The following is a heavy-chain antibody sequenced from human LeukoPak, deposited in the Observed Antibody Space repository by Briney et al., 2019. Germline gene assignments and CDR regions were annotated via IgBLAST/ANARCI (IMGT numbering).Heavy chain of an antibody. D-gene: IGHD5-24*01. CDR3: ASQEMDPPVSIDY. J-gene: IGHJ4*02. V-gene: IGHV4-38-2*01. CDR1: GYSISSGYY. Sequence: PSETLSLTCAVSGYSISSGYYWGWIRQPPGKGLEWIGSIYHSGSTYYNPSLKSRVTISVDTSKNQFSLKLSSVTAADTAVYYCASQEMDPPVSIDYWGQGTLVTVSS. CDR2: IYHSGST.